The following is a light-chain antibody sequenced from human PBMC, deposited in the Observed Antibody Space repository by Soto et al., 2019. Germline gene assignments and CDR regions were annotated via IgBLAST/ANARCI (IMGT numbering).Light chain of an antibody. CDR2: EDA. V-gene: IGLV2-23*01. CDR3: CSYAGSRTLI. Sequence: QSVLTQPASVSGSPGQSITISCSGSSSDVGANNLVSWYQQSPGKVPRLLIYEDAKRPAGISHRFSGAKSGNTASLTISGLRAEDEADYHCCSYAGSRTLIFGGGTHRPS. J-gene: IGLJ2*01. CDR1: SSDVGANNL.